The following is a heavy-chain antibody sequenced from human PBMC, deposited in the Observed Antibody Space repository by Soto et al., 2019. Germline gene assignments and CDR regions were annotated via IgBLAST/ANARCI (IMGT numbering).Heavy chain of an antibody. Sequence: ASVKVSCKASGYTFTIYGISWVRPAPGQGLEWMGWISAYNGNTNYAQKPQGRVTMTTDTSTSTAYMELRSLRSDDMAVYYCARLGEYYDSSGNLFDYWGQGTLVTVSS. CDR3: ARLGEYYDSSGNLFDY. J-gene: IGHJ4*02. CDR1: GYTFTIYG. D-gene: IGHD3-22*01. CDR2: ISAYNGNT. V-gene: IGHV1-18*03.